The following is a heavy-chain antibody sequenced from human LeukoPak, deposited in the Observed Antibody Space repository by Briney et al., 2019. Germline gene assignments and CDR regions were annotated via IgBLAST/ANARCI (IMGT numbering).Heavy chain of an antibody. Sequence: SETLPLTCAVYGGSFSGYYWSWIRQPPGKGLEWIGEINHSGSTNYNPSLKSRVTISVDTSKNQFSLKLSSVTAADTAVYYCARDRLYYYGSGRRGDYFDYWGQGTLVTVSS. J-gene: IGHJ4*02. CDR1: GGSFSGYY. V-gene: IGHV4-34*01. CDR2: INHSGST. D-gene: IGHD3-10*01. CDR3: ARDRLYYYGSGRRGDYFDY.